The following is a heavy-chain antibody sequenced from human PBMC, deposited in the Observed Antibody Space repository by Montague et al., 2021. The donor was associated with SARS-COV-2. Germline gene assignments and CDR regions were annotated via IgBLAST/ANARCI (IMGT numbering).Heavy chain of an antibody. Sequence: SETLSLTCSVSGFSIRTSNYYWGWVRQPPGKGLEWIGAIYHSASTYQNPSLRGRITLSVDTFKNQCSLKLSFVTAADTGLYYCATLKRPEYYNSGYYNFDSWGQGTLVTVSS. V-gene: IGHV4-39*01. J-gene: IGHJ4*02. D-gene: IGHD3-22*01. CDR3: ATLKRPEYYNSGYYNFDS. CDR1: GFSIRTSNYY. CDR2: IYHSAST.